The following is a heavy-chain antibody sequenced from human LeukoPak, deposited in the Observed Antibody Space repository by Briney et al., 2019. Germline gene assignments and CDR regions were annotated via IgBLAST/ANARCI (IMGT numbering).Heavy chain of an antibody. CDR2: IRYDGSNK. CDR3: AEDSSVCYYDSRNFDY. CDR1: GFTFSSSG. V-gene: IGHV3-30*02. D-gene: IGHD3-22*01. J-gene: IGHJ4*02. Sequence: PGGSLRLSCTASGFTFSSSGMHWVRQAPGKGLEWVAFIRYDGSNKYYADSVKGRFTISRDNSKNTLYLQMNSLRAEDTAVYYCAEDSSVCYYDSRNFDYWGQGALVTVSS.